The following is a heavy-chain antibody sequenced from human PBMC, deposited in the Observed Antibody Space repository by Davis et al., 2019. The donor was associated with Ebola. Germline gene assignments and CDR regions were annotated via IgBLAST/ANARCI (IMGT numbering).Heavy chain of an antibody. V-gene: IGHV3-73*01. Sequence: GGSLRLSCAASGFTFSNAWMSWVRQASGKGLEWVGRIRSKANSYATAYAASVKGRFTISRDDSKNTAYLQMNSLKTEDTAVYYCTRYGDYEPKYFDYWGQGTLVTVSS. D-gene: IGHD4-17*01. J-gene: IGHJ4*02. CDR2: IRSKANSYAT. CDR1: GFTFSNAW. CDR3: TRYGDYEPKYFDY.